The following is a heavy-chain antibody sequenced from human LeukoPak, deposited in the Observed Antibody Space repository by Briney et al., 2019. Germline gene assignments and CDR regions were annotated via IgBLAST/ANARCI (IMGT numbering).Heavy chain of an antibody. Sequence: GGSLRLSCVASGFTFSSYAMSWVRQAPGKGPEWVSAISGSGSDTFYADSVKGRFTISRDNSKNTLYLQMNSLRAEDTAVYYCAKDKDGGTFDYWGQGTLVTVSS. V-gene: IGHV3-23*01. J-gene: IGHJ4*02. CDR2: ISGSGSDT. CDR1: GFTFSSYA. D-gene: IGHD1-1*01. CDR3: AKDKDGGTFDY.